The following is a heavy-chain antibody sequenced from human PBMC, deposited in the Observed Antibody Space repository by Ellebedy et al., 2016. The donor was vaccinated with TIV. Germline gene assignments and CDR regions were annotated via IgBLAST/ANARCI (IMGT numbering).Heavy chain of an antibody. D-gene: IGHD1-26*01. V-gene: IGHV3-23*01. CDR1: GFTFSSYA. Sequence: GESLKISXAASGFTFSSYAMTWIRQAPGKGLEWVSTITDVGGAAYYGDSVKGRFTISRDNPKNTLYLQMNSLRAEDTATYYCAKDEGFFVGASDYWGQGTLVTVSS. J-gene: IGHJ4*02. CDR2: ITDVGGAA. CDR3: AKDEGFFVGASDY.